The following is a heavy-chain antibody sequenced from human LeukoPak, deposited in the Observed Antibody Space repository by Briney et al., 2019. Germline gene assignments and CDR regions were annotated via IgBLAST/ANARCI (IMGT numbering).Heavy chain of an antibody. J-gene: IGHJ4*02. D-gene: IGHD3-10*01. CDR3: ASFYGSGSYFDY. CDR2: IIPIFGTA. V-gene: IGHV1-69*05. CDR1: RGTFSSYA. Sequence: SVKVSCKASRGTFSSYAISWVRQAPGQGLEWMGGIIPIFGTANYAQKFQGRVTITTDESTSTAYMELSSLRSEDTAVYYCASFYGSGSYFDYWGQGTLVTVSS.